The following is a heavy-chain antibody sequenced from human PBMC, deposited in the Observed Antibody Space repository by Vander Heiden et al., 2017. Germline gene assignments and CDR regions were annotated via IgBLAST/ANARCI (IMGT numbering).Heavy chain of an antibody. CDR3: AKDMSSTVVTPGDY. Sequence: VQLVESGGGLVQPGRSLRISCAASGFTFDDYAMHWVRQAPGKGLEWVSGISWNSGSIGYADSVKGRFTISRDNAKNSLYLQMNSLRAEDTALYYCAKDMSSTVVTPGDYWGQGTLVTVSS. V-gene: IGHV3-9*01. CDR1: GFTFDDYA. CDR2: ISWNSGSI. J-gene: IGHJ4*02. D-gene: IGHD4-17*01.